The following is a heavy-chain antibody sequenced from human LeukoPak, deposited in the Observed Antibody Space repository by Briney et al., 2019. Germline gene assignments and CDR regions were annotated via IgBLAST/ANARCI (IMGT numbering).Heavy chain of an antibody. CDR2: ISYSGGST. D-gene: IGHD1-7*01. CDR3: ARTRVPRSYYFDY. J-gene: IGHJ4*02. Sequence: PGGSLRLSCAASGFTFSSYAMSWVRQAPGKGLEWVSTISYSGGSTYYADSVKGRFTISRDNAKNSLYLQMNSLRAEDTAVYYCARTRVPRSYYFDYWGQGTLVTVSS. CDR1: GFTFSSYA. V-gene: IGHV3-23*01.